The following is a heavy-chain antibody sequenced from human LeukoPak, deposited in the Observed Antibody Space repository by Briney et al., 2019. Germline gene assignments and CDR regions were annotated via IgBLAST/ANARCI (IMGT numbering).Heavy chain of an antibody. CDR1: GFIFSSYG. D-gene: IGHD3-22*01. V-gene: IGHV3-30*02. CDR3: AKHDSGSYY. J-gene: IGHJ4*02. CDR2: IRSDGSDK. Sequence: GGSLRLSRAASGFIFSSYGMHWVRQAPGKGLEWVAFIRSDGSDKYYAGSVKGRFTISRDNSKNTLYLQMNSLRAEDTAVYYCAKHDSGSYYWGQGTLVTVSS.